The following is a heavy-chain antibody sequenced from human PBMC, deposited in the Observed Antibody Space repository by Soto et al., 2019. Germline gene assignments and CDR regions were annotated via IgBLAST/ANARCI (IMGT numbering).Heavy chain of an antibody. V-gene: IGHV1-8*02. D-gene: IGHD2-2*01. J-gene: IGHJ4*02. CDR1: GYTFTSYD. Sequence: QVQLVQSGAEVKEPGASVRVSCKASGYTFTSYDINWVRQATGQGLEWMGWINPESRNTGYAQKIQGTVTMTRDTSISTAYMELTSLRSNDTAVYYCARFVRHQLPTIDFWGQGTLVTVSS. CDR2: INPESRNT. CDR3: ARFVRHQLPTIDF.